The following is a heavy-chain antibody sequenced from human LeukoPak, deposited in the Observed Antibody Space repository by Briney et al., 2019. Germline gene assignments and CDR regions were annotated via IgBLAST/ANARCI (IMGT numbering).Heavy chain of an antibody. D-gene: IGHD1-26*01. CDR3: ARSCGSYYGFDY. CDR2: IYYSGST. CDR1: GGSISSGGYY. V-gene: IGHV4-31*03. Sequence: SETLSLTCTVSGGSISSGGYYWSWIRQHPGKGLEWIGYIYYSGSTYYNPSLKSRVTISVDTSKNQFSLKLSSVTAADTAVYYCARSCGSYYGFDYWGQGTLVTVSS. J-gene: IGHJ4*02.